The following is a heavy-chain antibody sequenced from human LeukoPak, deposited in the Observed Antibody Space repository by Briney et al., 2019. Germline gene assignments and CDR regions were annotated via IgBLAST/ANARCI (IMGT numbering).Heavy chain of an antibody. V-gene: IGHV3-74*01. Sequence: GGSLRLSCAASGFTFSSYWMHWVRQAPGKGLVCVSRINSDGSSTSYADSVKGRFTISRDNAKNTLYLQMNSLRAEDTAVYYCARDSLGVDTAMVTIEYWGQGTLVTVSS. J-gene: IGHJ4*02. CDR3: ARDSLGVDTAMVTIEY. CDR2: INSDGSST. D-gene: IGHD5-18*01. CDR1: GFTFSSYW.